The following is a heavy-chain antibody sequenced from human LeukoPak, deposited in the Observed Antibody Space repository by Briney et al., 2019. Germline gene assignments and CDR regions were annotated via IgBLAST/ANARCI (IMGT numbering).Heavy chain of an antibody. V-gene: IGHV3-30*02. CDR3: ANSIRGLGYFDY. CDR1: GFTFSNAW. Sequence: GGSLRLSCAASGFTFSNAWMSWVRQAPGKGLEWVAFIRYDGSNKYYADSVKGRFTISRDNSKNTLYLQMNSLRAEDTAVYYCANSIRGLGYFDYWGQGTLVTVSS. J-gene: IGHJ4*02. CDR2: IRYDGSNK. D-gene: IGHD3-10*01.